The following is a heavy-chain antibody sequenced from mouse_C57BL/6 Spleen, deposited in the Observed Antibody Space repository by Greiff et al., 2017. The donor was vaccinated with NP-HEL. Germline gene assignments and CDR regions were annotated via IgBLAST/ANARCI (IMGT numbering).Heavy chain of an antibody. D-gene: IGHD2-2*01. CDR3: TVMVTTSAY. CDR2: IDPENGDT. J-gene: IGHJ3*01. Sequence: EVQLQQSGAELVRPGASVKLSCTASGFNIKDDYMHWVKQRPEQGLEWIGWIDPENGDTEYASKFQGKATITADTSSNTAYLQLSSLTSEDTAVYYCTVMVTTSAYWGKGTLVTVSA. CDR1: GFNIKDDY. V-gene: IGHV14-4*01.